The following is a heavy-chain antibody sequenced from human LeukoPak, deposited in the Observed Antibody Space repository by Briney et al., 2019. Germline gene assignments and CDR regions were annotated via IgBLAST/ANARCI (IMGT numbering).Heavy chain of an antibody. V-gene: IGHV4-61*01. CDR2: IYFSGST. J-gene: IGHJ4*02. D-gene: IGHD6-19*01. CDR3: ARRYSSGWFDY. Sequence: PSETLSLTCTVSGGSVSSGSYYWSWIRQPPGKGLEWIGYIYFSGSTNYNPSLKSRVTISVDTSKNQFSLKLSSVAAADTAVYYCARRYSSGWFDYWGQGTLVTVSS. CDR1: GGSVSSGSYY.